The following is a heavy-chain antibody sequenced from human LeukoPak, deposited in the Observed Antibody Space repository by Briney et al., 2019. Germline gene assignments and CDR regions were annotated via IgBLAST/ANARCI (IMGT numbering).Heavy chain of an antibody. J-gene: IGHJ4*02. Sequence: ASVKVSCKASGYTFTGYYIHWVRQAPGQGLEWMGWTNPNTGGTNYEQKFQGRVTMTRDTSISTAYMELSSLKSDDTAVYYCARDRPIDYWGQGTLVTVSS. CDR1: GYTFTGYY. V-gene: IGHV1-2*02. CDR3: ARDRPIDY. CDR2: TNPNTGGT.